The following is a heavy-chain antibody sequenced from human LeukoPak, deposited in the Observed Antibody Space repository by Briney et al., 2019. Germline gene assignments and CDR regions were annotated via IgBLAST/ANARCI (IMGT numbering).Heavy chain of an antibody. Sequence: GGSLRLSCAASGLTFNNYNMNWVRQTPGKGLEWVSSITRDSIYTFYADSVRGRFTISRDNAKSLLSLQMNSLRAEDTAVYYCARDPYNGYYGDDYYYYMDVWGKGTTVTISS. CDR3: ARDPYNGYYGDDYYYYMDV. CDR1: GLTFNNYN. V-gene: IGHV3-21*01. D-gene: IGHD4-17*01. CDR2: ITRDSIYT. J-gene: IGHJ6*03.